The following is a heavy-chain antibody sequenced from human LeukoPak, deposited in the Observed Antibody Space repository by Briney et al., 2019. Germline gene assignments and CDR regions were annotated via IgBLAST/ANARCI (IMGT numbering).Heavy chain of an antibody. Sequence: GGSLRLSCAASGFTFDDYAMHWVRQAPGKGLEWVSGVSWNSGSIGYADSVKGRFTISRDNAKNSLYLQMNSLRAEDTALYYCAKGRDKYQLLSKNWFDPWGQGTLVTVS. J-gene: IGHJ5*02. D-gene: IGHD2-2*01. V-gene: IGHV3-9*01. CDR3: AKGRDKYQLLSKNWFDP. CDR1: GFTFDDYA. CDR2: VSWNSGSI.